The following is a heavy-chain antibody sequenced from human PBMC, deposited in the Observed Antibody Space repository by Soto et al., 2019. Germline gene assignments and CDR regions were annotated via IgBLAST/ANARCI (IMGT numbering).Heavy chain of an antibody. CDR3: ARGDIVVVPAAMSYYYYMDV. J-gene: IGHJ6*03. V-gene: IGHV1-46*03. Sequence: QVQLVQSGAEVKKPGASVKVCCKASGYTFTSYYMHWVRQAPGQGLEWMGIINPSGGSTSYAQKFQGRVTMTRDTSTSTVYMELSSLRSEVTAVYYCARGDIVVVPAAMSYYYYMDVWGKGTTVTVSS. CDR1: GYTFTSYY. D-gene: IGHD2-2*01. CDR2: INPSGGST.